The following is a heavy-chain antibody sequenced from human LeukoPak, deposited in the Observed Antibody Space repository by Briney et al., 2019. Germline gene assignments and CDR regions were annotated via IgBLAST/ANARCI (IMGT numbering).Heavy chain of an antibody. J-gene: IGHJ4*02. V-gene: IGHV3-30*02. CDR2: IRYDGSNK. D-gene: IGHD3-16*02. Sequence: WGSLRLSCAASGFTFSSYGMHWVRQAPGKGLEWVAFIRYDGSNKYYADSVKGRFTISRDNSKNTLYLQMNSLRAEDTAVYYCAKDHGLMITFGGVIVAWGQGTLVTVSS. CDR3: AKDHGLMITFGGVIVA. CDR1: GFTFSSYG.